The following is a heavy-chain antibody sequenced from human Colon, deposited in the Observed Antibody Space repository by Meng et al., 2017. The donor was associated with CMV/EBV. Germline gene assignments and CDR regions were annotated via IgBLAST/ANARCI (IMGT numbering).Heavy chain of an antibody. D-gene: IGHD3-22*01. Sequence: EVRLVGSGCGLAQLGGALRLSFAVSGLRFSDFYMDWVRQAPRKGLEWVGRTRSKTTHYMRQYAASVKGRFTVSRDYSQNSLYLQMNSLTSEDTAVYYCARHFDSSYSVWGQGTLVTVSS. CDR1: GLRFSDFY. V-gene: IGHV3-72*01. CDR3: ARHFDSSYSV. CDR2: TRSKTTHYMR. J-gene: IGHJ4*02.